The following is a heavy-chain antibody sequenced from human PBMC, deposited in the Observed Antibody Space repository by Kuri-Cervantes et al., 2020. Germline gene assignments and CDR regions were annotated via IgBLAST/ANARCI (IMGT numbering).Heavy chain of an antibody. CDR1: GYTFTGYY. J-gene: IGHJ4*02. Sequence: ASVKVSCKASGYTFTGYYMHWVRQAPGQGLEWMGWINPNSGGTNYAQKFQGRVTMTGDTSISTAYMELSRLRSDDTAVYYCARDGGDSGDYGDYWGQGTLVTVSS. V-gene: IGHV1-2*02. D-gene: IGHD3-10*01. CDR3: ARDGGDSGDYGDY. CDR2: INPNSGGT.